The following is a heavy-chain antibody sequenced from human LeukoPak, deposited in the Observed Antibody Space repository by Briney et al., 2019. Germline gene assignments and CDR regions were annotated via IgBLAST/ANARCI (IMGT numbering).Heavy chain of an antibody. Sequence: GGSLRLSYAGSGFTFRSYAMSWVRQSPVKGLEWVSAISDSGDGTYYADSVKGRFTISRDNSKNTVYLEMSSLRAEDTAVYYCVREVSAWPKNWFDPWGQGTLVTVSS. CDR1: GFTFRSYA. D-gene: IGHD3-3*01. V-gene: IGHV3-23*01. CDR3: VREVSAWPKNWFDP. CDR2: ISDSGDGT. J-gene: IGHJ5*02.